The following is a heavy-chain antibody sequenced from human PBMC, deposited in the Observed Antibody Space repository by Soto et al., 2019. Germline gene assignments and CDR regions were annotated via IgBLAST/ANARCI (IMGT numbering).Heavy chain of an antibody. J-gene: IGHJ4*02. D-gene: IGHD3-16*02. CDR3: ARYQYYDYVWGSYRPLYYFDY. V-gene: IGHV4-31*03. Sequence: SETLSLTCTVSGFSISSGGYYWSWIRQHPGKGLEWIGYIYYSGSTYYNPSLKSRVTISVDTSKNQFSLKLSSVTAADTAVYYCARYQYYDYVWGSYRPLYYFDYWGQGTLVTVSS. CDR1: GFSISSGGYY. CDR2: IYYSGST.